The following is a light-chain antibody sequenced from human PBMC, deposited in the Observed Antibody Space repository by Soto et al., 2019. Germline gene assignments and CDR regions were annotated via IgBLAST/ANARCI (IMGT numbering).Light chain of an antibody. J-gene: IGKJ1*01. Sequence: EIVLTQSPGTLSLSPGERATLSCRASQSVSSSYLAWYQQKLGQAPRLLIYGASNRATGIPDRFSGSGSGTDFTLTISRLEPEDLDVYYCQQYGSSPRTLGPGTKVDIK. CDR2: GAS. CDR3: QQYGSSPRT. V-gene: IGKV3-20*01. CDR1: QSVSSSY.